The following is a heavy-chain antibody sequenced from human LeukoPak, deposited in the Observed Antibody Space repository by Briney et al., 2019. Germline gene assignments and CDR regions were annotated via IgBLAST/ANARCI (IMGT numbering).Heavy chain of an antibody. Sequence: SETLPLTCTVSGGPISSYYWSWIRQPPGKGLEWIGYIYYSGSTNYNPSLKSRVTISVDTSKNQFSLKLSSVTAADTAVYYCVRSRTYYYDSSGYCFDYWGQGTLVTVSS. J-gene: IGHJ4*02. V-gene: IGHV4-59*01. CDR1: GGPISSYY. D-gene: IGHD3-22*01. CDR2: IYYSGST. CDR3: VRSRTYYYDSSGYCFDY.